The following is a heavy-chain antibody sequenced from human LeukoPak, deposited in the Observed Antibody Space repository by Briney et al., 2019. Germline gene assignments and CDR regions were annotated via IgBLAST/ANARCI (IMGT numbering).Heavy chain of an antibody. V-gene: IGHV4-59*08. J-gene: IGHJ2*01. CDR1: GSSISSYY. CDR3: ARVTTGWYAYWYFDL. D-gene: IGHD6-19*01. Sequence: SETLSLTWTASGSSISSYYWSWIRQPPGKGLEGFGYIYYSGSTNYNPSLKSRVTISVDTSKNQYSLKLSSVTAADTAVYYCARVTTGWYAYWYFDLWGRGTLVTVSS. CDR2: IYYSGST.